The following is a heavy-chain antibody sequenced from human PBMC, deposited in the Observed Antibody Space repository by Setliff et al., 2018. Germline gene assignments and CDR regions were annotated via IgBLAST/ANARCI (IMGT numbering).Heavy chain of an antibody. CDR2: ITSSGTTT. V-gene: IGHV3-11*01. CDR3: ARARDSSGYWDFDY. J-gene: IGHJ4*02. Sequence: GGSLRLSCAASGFTFSDYYMSWIRQAPGKGLEWVSYITSSGTTTFYTDSVKGRFAISRDNARNSLYLQMNSLRVEDTAVYYCARARDSSGYWDFDYWGQGTLVTVSS. CDR1: GFTFSDYY. D-gene: IGHD3-22*01.